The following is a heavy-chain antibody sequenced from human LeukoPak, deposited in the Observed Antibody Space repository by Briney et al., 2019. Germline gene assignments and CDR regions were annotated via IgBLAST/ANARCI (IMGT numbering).Heavy chain of an antibody. V-gene: IGHV1-18*01. Sequence: ASVKVSCKASGYTFTSYGISWVRQAPGQGLEWMGWISAYNGNTNYAQKLQGRVTMTTDTSTSTAYMELRSLRSDDTAVYYCARDPRFLWELLYFDYSSQGTLVTVSS. D-gene: IGHD1-26*01. CDR1: GYTFTSYG. CDR3: ARDPRFLWELLYFDY. J-gene: IGHJ4*02. CDR2: ISAYNGNT.